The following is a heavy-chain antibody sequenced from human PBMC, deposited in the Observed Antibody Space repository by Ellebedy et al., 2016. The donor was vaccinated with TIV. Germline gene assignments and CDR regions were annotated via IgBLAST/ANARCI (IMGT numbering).Heavy chain of an antibody. J-gene: IGHJ4*02. Sequence: GGSLRLSCAASGFTFSGSAMHWVRQASGKGLEWVGRIRSKANSYATAYAASVKGRFTISRDDSKNTAYLQMNSLKTEDTAVYYCATGYSSSWYFPSTYWGQGTLVTVSS. V-gene: IGHV3-73*01. D-gene: IGHD6-13*01. CDR2: IRSKANSYAT. CDR3: ATGYSSSWYFPSTY. CDR1: GFTFSGSA.